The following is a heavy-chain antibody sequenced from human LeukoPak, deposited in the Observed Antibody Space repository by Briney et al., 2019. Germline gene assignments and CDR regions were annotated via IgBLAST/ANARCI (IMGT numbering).Heavy chain of an antibody. CDR1: GYSISSGYY. CDR2: IYHSGST. V-gene: IGHV4-38-2*02. CDR3: ARDSYSYGYDY. Sequence: SETLSLTCTVSGYSISSGYYWGWIRPPPGKGLEWIGSIYHSGSTYYNPSLKSRVTISVDTSKNQVSLKLSSVTAADTAVYYCARDSYSYGYDYWGQGTLVTVSS. D-gene: IGHD5-18*01. J-gene: IGHJ4*02.